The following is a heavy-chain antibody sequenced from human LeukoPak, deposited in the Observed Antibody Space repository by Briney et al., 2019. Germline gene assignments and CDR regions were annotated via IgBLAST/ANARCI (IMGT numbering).Heavy chain of an antibody. D-gene: IGHD2-2*02. J-gene: IGHJ5*02. CDR2: ISSSSSTI. V-gene: IGHV3-48*01. Sequence: TGGSLRLSCAASGLTVSSNYMNWVRQAPGKGLEWVSYISSSSSTIYYADSVKGRFTISRDNAKNSLYLQMNSLRAEDTAVYYCARGYTRPRNWFDPWGQGTLVTVSS. CDR3: ARGYTRPRNWFDP. CDR1: GLTVSSNY.